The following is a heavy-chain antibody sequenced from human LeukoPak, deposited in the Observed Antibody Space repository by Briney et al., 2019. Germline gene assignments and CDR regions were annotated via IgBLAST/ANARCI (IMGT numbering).Heavy chain of an antibody. J-gene: IGHJ6*02. D-gene: IGHD3-9*01. CDR3: ARDKDDILTGYYAYYYYYGMDV. CDR1: GFTFSNYA. V-gene: IGHV3-30-3*01. CDR2: ISYDGSNK. Sequence: GGPLRLSCAASGFTFSNYAMHWVRQAPGKGLEWVAVISYDGSNKYYADSVKGRFTISRDNSKNTLYLQMNSLRAEDTAVYYCARDKDDILTGYYAYYYYYGMDVWGQGTTVTVSS.